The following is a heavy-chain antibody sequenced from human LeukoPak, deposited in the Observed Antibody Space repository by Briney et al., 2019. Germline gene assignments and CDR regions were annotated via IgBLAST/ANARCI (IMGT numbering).Heavy chain of an antibody. CDR1: GYTFTSYA. CDR3: ARGRCSSTSCYDYYYYMDV. D-gene: IGHD2-2*01. J-gene: IGHJ6*03. CDR2: INAGNGNT. V-gene: IGHV1-3*01. Sequence: GASVKVSCKASGYTFTSYAMHWVRQAPGQRLEWMGWINAGNGNTKYSQKFQGRVTITRDTSASTAYMELSSLRSEDTAVYYCARGRCSSTSCYDYYYYMDVWGKGTTVTVSS.